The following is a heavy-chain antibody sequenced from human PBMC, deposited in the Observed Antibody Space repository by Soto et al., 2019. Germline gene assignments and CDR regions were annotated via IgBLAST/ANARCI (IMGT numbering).Heavy chain of an antibody. CDR2: IYYSGST. J-gene: IGHJ5*02. Sequence: SETLSLTCTVSGGSISSGGYYWSWIRQHPGRGLEWIGYIYYSGSTYYNPSLKSRVTISVDTSKNQFSLKLSSVTAADTAVYYCARQGISGWFDPWGQGTLVTVSS. CDR3: ARQGISGWFDP. CDR1: GGSISSGGYY. D-gene: IGHD2-15*01. V-gene: IGHV4-31*03.